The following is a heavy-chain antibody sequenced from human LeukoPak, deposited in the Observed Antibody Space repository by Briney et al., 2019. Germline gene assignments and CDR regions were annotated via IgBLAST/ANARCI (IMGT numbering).Heavy chain of an antibody. D-gene: IGHD3-10*01. CDR2: IKKDGSEK. CDR3: AKYAHGSGTSFDP. CDR1: GFTFSSYE. J-gene: IGHJ5*02. Sequence: PGGSLRLSCAASGFTFSSYEMNWVRQAPGKGLEWVANIKKDGSEKHYVDSVKGRFTISRDNAKNSVYLQMSSLRAEDTAVYHCAKYAHGSGTSFDPWGQGTLVTVSS. V-gene: IGHV3-7*01.